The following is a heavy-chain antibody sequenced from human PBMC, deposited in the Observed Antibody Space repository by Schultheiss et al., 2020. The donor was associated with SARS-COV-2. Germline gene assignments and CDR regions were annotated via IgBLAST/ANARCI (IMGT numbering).Heavy chain of an antibody. CDR2: IYYSGST. Sequence: SETLSLTCTVSGGSISSSSYYWSWIRQPPGKGLEWIGYIYYSGSTNYNPSLKSRVTISVDTSKNQFSLKLSSVTAADTAVYYCARLLGVVIIRPSWFDPWGQGTLVTVSS. CDR3: ARLLGVVIIRPSWFDP. CDR1: GGSISSSSYY. J-gene: IGHJ5*02. V-gene: IGHV4-61*01. D-gene: IGHD3-3*01.